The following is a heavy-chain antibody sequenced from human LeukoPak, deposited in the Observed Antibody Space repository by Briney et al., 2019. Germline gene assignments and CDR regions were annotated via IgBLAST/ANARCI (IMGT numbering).Heavy chain of an antibody. D-gene: IGHD6-19*01. J-gene: IGHJ4*02. CDR3: ARDNGIIAVAEDFDY. V-gene: IGHV1-2*02. Sequence: GASVKVSCKASGGTFSSYAISWVRQAPGQGLEWMGWINPNSGGTNYAQKFQGRVTMTRDTSISTAYMELSRLRSDDTAVYYCARDNGIIAVAEDFDYWGQGTLVTVSS. CDR1: GGTFSSYA. CDR2: INPNSGGT.